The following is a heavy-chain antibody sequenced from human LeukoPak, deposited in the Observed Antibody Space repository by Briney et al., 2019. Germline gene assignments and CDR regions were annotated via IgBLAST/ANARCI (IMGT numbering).Heavy chain of an antibody. CDR3: ARGEWELGY. V-gene: IGHV4-34*01. CDR1: GGSFSGYY. CDR2: INHSGST. D-gene: IGHD1-26*01. J-gene: IGHJ4*02. Sequence: SETLSLTCAVYGGSFSGYYWSWIRQPPGKGLEWIGEINHSGSTNYNPSLKSRVTISVDTSKNQFSLKLSSVTAADAAVYYCARGEWELGYWGQGTLVTVSS.